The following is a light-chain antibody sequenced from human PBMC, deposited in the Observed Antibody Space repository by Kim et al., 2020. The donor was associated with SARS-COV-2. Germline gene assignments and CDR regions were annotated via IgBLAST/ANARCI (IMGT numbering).Light chain of an antibody. CDR3: SSYTSSSTLV. CDR1: SSDVGGYNY. V-gene: IGLV2-14*01. Sequence: QSALTQPASVSGSPGQSITISCTGTSSDVGGYNYVSWYQQHPGKAPKLMIYDVSKRPSGVSNRFSGSKSGNTASLTISGLQAEDDADYYCSSYTSSSTLVFGGGTQLTVL. J-gene: IGLJ2*01. CDR2: DVS.